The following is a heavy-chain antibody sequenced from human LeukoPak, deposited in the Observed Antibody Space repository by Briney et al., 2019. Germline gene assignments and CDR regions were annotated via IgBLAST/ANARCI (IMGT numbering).Heavy chain of an antibody. CDR3: AREFVDGYNGYGSFDY. J-gene: IGHJ4*02. V-gene: IGHV1-18*04. Sequence: ASVKVSCKASGYTFTSYGISWVRQAPGQGLEWMGWISAYNGNTNYAQKLQGRVTMTTDTSTSTAYMELRSLRSDDTAVYYCAREFVDGYNGYGSFDYWGQGTLVTVSS. D-gene: IGHD5-12*01. CDR1: GYTFTSYG. CDR2: ISAYNGNT.